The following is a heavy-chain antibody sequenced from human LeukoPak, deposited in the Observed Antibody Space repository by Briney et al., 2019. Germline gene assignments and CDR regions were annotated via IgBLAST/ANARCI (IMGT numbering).Heavy chain of an antibody. Sequence: GRSLRLSCAASGFTFSSYGMHWVRQAPGKGLGWVAVISYDGSNKYYADSVKGRFTISRDNSKNTLYLQMNSLRAEDTAVYYCAKNGGYCSSTSCYSHYYYGMDVWGQGTTVTVSS. CDR3: AKNGGYCSSTSCYSHYYYGMDV. CDR1: GFTFSSYG. CDR2: ISYDGSNK. J-gene: IGHJ6*02. V-gene: IGHV3-30*18. D-gene: IGHD2-2*02.